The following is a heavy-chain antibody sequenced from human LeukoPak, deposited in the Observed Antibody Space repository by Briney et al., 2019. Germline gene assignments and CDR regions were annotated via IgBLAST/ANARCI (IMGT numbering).Heavy chain of an antibody. CDR2: ISYDGSNK. D-gene: IGHD3-3*01. CDR1: GFTFSSYG. Sequence: GGSLRLSCTASGFTFSSYGMHWVRQAPGKGLEWVAVISYDGSNKYYADSVKGRFTISRDNSKNTLYVQMNSLRAEDTAVYYCARDPAKFWSGHDYWGQGTLVTVYS. J-gene: IGHJ4*02. V-gene: IGHV3-30*03. CDR3: ARDPAKFWSGHDY.